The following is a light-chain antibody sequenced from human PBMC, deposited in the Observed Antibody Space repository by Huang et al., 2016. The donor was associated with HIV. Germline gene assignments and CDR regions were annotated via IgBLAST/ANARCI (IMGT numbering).Light chain of an antibody. Sequence: IVMTQSPDSLAVSLGERVTINLPSSQGLLYKSHNKNSLAWFQQKPGQPPDLLIYGASTRVSGVPDRFSGSGSGTDFTLTISSLQAEDVALYHCQQYYSTPYTFGQGTTLEIK. CDR3: QQYYSTPYT. J-gene: IGKJ2*01. V-gene: IGKV4-1*01. CDR2: GAS. CDR1: QGLLYKSHNKNS.